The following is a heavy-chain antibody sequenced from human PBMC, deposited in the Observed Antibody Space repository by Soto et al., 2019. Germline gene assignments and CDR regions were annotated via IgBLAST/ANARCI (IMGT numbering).Heavy chain of an antibody. J-gene: IGHJ4*02. CDR3: ARGRREILDY. D-gene: IGHD3-3*01. V-gene: IGHV4-34*01. CDR2: INHSGST. CDR1: GGSFSGYH. Sequence: SETLSLTCAVYGGSFSGYHWSWIRQPPGKGLEWIGAINHSGSTNYNPSLKSRVTISVDTSKNQFSLKLSSVTAADTAVYYCARGRREILDYWGQGTLVTVSS.